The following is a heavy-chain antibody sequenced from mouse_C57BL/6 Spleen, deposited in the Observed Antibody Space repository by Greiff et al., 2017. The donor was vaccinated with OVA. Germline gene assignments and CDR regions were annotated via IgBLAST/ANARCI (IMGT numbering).Heavy chain of an antibody. CDR3: ARYSLGDEGLTWYFDV. Sequence: QVQLQQSGAELVRPGTSVKVSCKASGYAFTNYLIEWVKQRPGQGLEWIGVINPGSGGTNYNEKFKGKATLTADKSSSTAYMQRSSLTSEDSAVYFCARYSLGDEGLTWYFDVWGTGTTVTVSS. J-gene: IGHJ1*03. CDR2: INPGSGGT. D-gene: IGHD2-10*02. CDR1: GYAFTNYL. V-gene: IGHV1-54*01.